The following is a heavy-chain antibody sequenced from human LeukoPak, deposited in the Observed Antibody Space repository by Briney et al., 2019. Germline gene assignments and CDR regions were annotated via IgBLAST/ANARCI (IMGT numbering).Heavy chain of an antibody. D-gene: IGHD2-2*02. V-gene: IGHV1-2*06. CDR1: GYTFTGYY. CDR2: INPNSGGT. CDR3: ARVTLSYYCSSTSCYRKIGAFDI. Sequence: ASVKVSCKASGYTFTGYYMHWVRQAPGQGLEWMGRINPNSGGTNFAEKFQGRVTTTRDTSISTAYMELSRLRSDDTAVYYCARVTLSYYCSSTSCYRKIGAFDIWGQGTMVTVSS. J-gene: IGHJ3*02.